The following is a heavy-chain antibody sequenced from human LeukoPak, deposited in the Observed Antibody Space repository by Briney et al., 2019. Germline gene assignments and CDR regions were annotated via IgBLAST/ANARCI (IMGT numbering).Heavy chain of an antibody. D-gene: IGHD6-13*01. CDR1: GFTFSSYA. CDR3: AKDSAAGNYYYYYMDV. Sequence: GGSLRLSCAASGFTFSSYAMHWVRQAPGKGLEWVAVISYDGSNKYYADSVKGRFTISRDNSKNTLYLQMNSLRAEDTAVYYCAKDSAAGNYYYYYMDVWGKGTTVTVSS. CDR2: ISYDGSNK. V-gene: IGHV3-30-3*01. J-gene: IGHJ6*03.